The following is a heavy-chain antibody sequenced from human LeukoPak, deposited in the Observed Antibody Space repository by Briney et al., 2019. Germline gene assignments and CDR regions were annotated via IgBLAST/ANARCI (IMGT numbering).Heavy chain of an antibody. CDR2: IYYSGST. CDR1: GVSISSYY. V-gene: IGHV4-59*12. CDR3: ARDAHWGSYKGLTPQVNP. J-gene: IGHJ5*02. D-gene: IGHD3-16*01. Sequence: SETLSLTCTVSGVSISSYYWSWIRQPPGKGLEWIGYIYYSGSTNYNPSLKSRVTISVDTSKNQFSLKLSSVTAADTAVYYCARDAHWGSYKGLTPQVNPWGQGTLVTASS.